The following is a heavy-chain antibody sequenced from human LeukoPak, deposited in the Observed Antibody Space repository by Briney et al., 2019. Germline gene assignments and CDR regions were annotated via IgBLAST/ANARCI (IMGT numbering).Heavy chain of an antibody. CDR2: ISNSSSYK. CDR3: ARDALGGGYYDILTGYYSGAYFDY. D-gene: IGHD3-9*01. V-gene: IGHV3-21*01. J-gene: IGHJ4*02. Sequence: GGSLRLSCAASGFTFSSYSMNWVRQAPGKGLEWVSSISNSSSYKYYADSVKGRFTISRDNAKNSLYLQMNSLRAEDTAVYYCARDALGGGYYDILTGYYSGAYFDYWGQGTLVTVSS. CDR1: GFTFSSYS.